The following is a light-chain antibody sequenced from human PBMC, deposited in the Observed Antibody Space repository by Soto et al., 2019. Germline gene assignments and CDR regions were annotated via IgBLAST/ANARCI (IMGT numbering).Light chain of an antibody. CDR1: NIGTKS. V-gene: IGLV3-21*02. J-gene: IGLJ3*02. CDR3: PLLDSRTDPWG. Sequence: SYELTQPPSVSVAPGQTAKMPCGGNNIGTKSVHWYQQKPGQAPVLVVYAHSDRPSGIPERFAGSVSGNTSTLTIISVEAGDGADYYCPLLDSRTDPWGFGGGTQPTVL. CDR2: AHS.